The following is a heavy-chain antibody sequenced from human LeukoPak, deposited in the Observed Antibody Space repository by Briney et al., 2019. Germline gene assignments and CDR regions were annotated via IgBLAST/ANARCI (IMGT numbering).Heavy chain of an antibody. Sequence: ASVTVSCTASGYTFTSYGISWVRQAPGQGLEWMGWISAYNGNTNYAQKLQGRVTMTTDTSTSTAYMELRSLRSDDTAVYYCARDLLRTTTLYYFDYWGQGTLVTVSS. D-gene: IGHD3-22*01. CDR3: ARDLLRTTTLYYFDY. V-gene: IGHV1-18*01. J-gene: IGHJ4*02. CDR1: GYTFTSYG. CDR2: ISAYNGNT.